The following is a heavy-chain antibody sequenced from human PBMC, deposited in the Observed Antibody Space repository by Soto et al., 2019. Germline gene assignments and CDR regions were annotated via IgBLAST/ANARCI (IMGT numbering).Heavy chain of an antibody. Sequence: QVQLVQSGAEVKKPGASVKVSCKASGYTFTSYAMHWVRQAPGQRLEWMGWINAGNGNTRYSQKFQGRVTITRDTSASTAYMELSSLRSEDTAVYYCARVVVAGITGTNYYYYYGMDVWGQGTTVTVSS. CDR2: INAGNGNT. CDR3: ARVVVAGITGTNYYYYYGMDV. CDR1: GYTFTSYA. V-gene: IGHV1-3*01. D-gene: IGHD1-20*01. J-gene: IGHJ6*02.